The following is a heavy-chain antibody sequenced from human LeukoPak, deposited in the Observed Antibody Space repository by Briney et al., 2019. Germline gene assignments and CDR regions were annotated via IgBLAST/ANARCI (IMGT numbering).Heavy chain of an antibody. CDR3: ARVAGGIAAAGFDY. Sequence: PETLSLTCTVSGGSISSSSYYWGWIRQPPGKGLEWIGEINHSGSTNYNPSLKSRVTISVDTSKNQFSLKLSSVTAADTAVYYCARVAGGIAAAGFDYWGQGTLVTVSP. CDR1: GGSISSSSYY. J-gene: IGHJ4*02. CDR2: INHSGST. D-gene: IGHD6-13*01. V-gene: IGHV4-39*07.